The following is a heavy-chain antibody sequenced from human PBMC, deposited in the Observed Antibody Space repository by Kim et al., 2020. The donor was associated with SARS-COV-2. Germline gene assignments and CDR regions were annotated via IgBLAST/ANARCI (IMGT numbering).Heavy chain of an antibody. V-gene: IGHV1-3*01. Sequence: GNGNTIYSQKFQGRGTFTTDTSASTAYMELSFLRSEDSAVYYCLGGFYFDYWGQGTLVTVSS. CDR3: LGGFYFDY. CDR2: GNGNT. J-gene: IGHJ4*02. D-gene: IGHD3-16*01.